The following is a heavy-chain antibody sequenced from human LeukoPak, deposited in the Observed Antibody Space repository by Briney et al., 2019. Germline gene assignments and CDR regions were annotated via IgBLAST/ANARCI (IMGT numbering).Heavy chain of an antibody. CDR2: VSSSGTT. Sequence: PSETLSLTCTVSGAPISKYFWHWIRHPAGEGLEWIGRVSSSGTTNYNPSLKSRVTMSVDTSRNQFSLKLSSVTAADTVVYYCARLEISSSYYGIDYWGQGTLVTVSS. CDR3: ARLEISSSYYGIDY. D-gene: IGHD6-13*01. J-gene: IGHJ4*02. V-gene: IGHV4-4*07. CDR1: GAPISKYF.